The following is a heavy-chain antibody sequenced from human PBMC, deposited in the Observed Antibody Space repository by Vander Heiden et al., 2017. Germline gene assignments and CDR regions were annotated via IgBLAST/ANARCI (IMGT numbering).Heavy chain of an antibody. CDR3: ASLSVWKLLGALDY. CDR1: GGSFSGYY. Sequence: QVQLQQWGAGLLKPSETLSLTCAVYGGSFSGYYWSWIRQPPGKGLEWIGEINHSGSTNYNPSLKSRVTISVDTSKNQFSLKLSSVTAADTAVYYCASLSVWKLLGALDYWGQGTLVTVSS. J-gene: IGHJ4*02. V-gene: IGHV4-34*01. CDR2: INHSGST. D-gene: IGHD1-1*01.